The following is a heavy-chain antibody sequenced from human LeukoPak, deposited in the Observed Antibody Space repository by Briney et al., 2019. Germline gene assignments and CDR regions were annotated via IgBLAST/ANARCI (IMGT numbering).Heavy chain of an antibody. CDR3: AGVNPYYNYMDV. V-gene: IGHV1-18*01. D-gene: IGHD1-14*01. Sequence: ASVKVSCKASGYTFTRYGISWVRQAPGQGLEWMGWIRDDNGDTDNAQKFQGRVTITTDTSSTTIYMELRSLRSDDTAVYYCAGVNPYYNYMDVWGKGTTVTVSS. J-gene: IGHJ6*03. CDR2: IRDDNGDT. CDR1: GYTFTRYG.